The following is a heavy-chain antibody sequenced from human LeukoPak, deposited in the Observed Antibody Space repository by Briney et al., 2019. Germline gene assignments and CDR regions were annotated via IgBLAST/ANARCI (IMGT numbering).Heavy chain of an antibody. V-gene: IGHV5-51*01. J-gene: IGHJ5*02. CDR3: ARKAAGIWGANWFDP. D-gene: IGHD6-19*01. CDR1: GYSFTSYW. CDR2: IYPGDSDT. Sequence: GESLKISCKGSGYSFTSYWIGWVRQMPGKGLEWMGIIYPGDSDTRFSPSFQGQVTISADKSISTAYLQWSSLKASDTAMYYCARKAAGIWGANWFDPWGQGTLVTVSS.